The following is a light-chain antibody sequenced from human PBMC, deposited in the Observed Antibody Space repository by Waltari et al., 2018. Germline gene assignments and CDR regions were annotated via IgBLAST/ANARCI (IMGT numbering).Light chain of an antibody. Sequence: DIRMTQSPSSLSASVGDRVTITCRASQAINTYLNWYQQQPGKAPKLLIYAASRLHRGVPLRFSGSGSGTDFTLTISRLQPEDFATYYCQQSYFTPRGNFGPGTRVDL. CDR2: AAS. J-gene: IGKJ3*01. CDR1: QAINTY. CDR3: QQSYFTPRGN. V-gene: IGKV1-39*01.